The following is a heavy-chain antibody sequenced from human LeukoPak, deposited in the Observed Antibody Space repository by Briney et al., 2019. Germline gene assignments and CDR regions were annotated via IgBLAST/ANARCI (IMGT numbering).Heavy chain of an antibody. Sequence: GESLKISCKGSGYSFTSYWSGWVRQMPGKGLEWMGIIYPGDSDTRYSPSFQGQVTISADKSISTAYLQWSSLTASDTAMYYCARQADSSGYDFDYWGQGTLVTVSS. CDR2: IYPGDSDT. V-gene: IGHV5-51*01. CDR3: ARQADSSGYDFDY. CDR1: GYSFTSYW. J-gene: IGHJ4*02. D-gene: IGHD3-22*01.